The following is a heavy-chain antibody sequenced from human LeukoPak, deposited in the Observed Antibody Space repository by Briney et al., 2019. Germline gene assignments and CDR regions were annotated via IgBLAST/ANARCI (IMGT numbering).Heavy chain of an antibody. CDR1: GFTFSDYY. J-gene: IGHJ4*02. Sequence: GGSLRLSCAASGFTFSDYYMSWMRQAPGKGLEWVSCISRGGNTIYYADSVKGRFTISRDNAKNSLYLQLNSLRAEDTAVYSCARLYNGLDYWGQGTLVTVSS. D-gene: IGHD2-8*01. V-gene: IGHV3-11*01. CDR2: ISRGGNTI. CDR3: ARLYNGLDY.